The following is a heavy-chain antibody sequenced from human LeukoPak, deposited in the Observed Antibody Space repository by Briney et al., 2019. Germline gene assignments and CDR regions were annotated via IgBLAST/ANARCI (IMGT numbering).Heavy chain of an antibody. Sequence: GGSLRLSCAASGLTFTSYGMHWVRQAPGGGLEWVAVIWSDGSNKYYADSVKGRFTISRDNAKNTVYLQMNSLRAEDTAVYYCARVALGSYNWFDPWGQGTLVTVSS. V-gene: IGHV3-33*01. CDR3: ARVALGSYNWFDP. CDR2: IWSDGSNK. J-gene: IGHJ5*02. CDR1: GLTFTSYG. D-gene: IGHD3-10*01.